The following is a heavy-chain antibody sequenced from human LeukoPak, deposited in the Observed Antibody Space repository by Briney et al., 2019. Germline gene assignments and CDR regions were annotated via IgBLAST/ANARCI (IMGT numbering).Heavy chain of an antibody. CDR2: IYHSGST. CDR3: ASGERGYSYGPLDY. V-gene: IGHV4-4*02. D-gene: IGHD5-18*01. Sequence: SGTLSLTCAVSGGSISSSNWWSWVRQPPGKGLEWIGEIYHSGSTNYNPSLKSRVTISVDKSKNQFSLKLSSVTAADTAVYYCASGERGYSYGPLDYWGQGTLVTVSS. CDR1: GGSISSSNW. J-gene: IGHJ4*02.